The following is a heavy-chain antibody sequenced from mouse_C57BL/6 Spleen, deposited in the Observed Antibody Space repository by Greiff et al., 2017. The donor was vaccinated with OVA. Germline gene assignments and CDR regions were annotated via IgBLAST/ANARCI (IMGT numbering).Heavy chain of an antibody. CDR2: IYPRSGNT. CDR1: GYTFTSYG. V-gene: IGHV1-81*01. CDR3: ARGYGSSLYAMDD. J-gene: IGHJ4*01. D-gene: IGHD1-1*01. Sequence: VQLQQSGAELARPGASVKLSCKASGYTFTSYGISWVKQRTGQGLEWIGEIYPRSGNTYYNEKFKGKATLTADKSSSTEYMELRSLTSEDSAVYFCARGYGSSLYAMDDWGQGTSVTVSS.